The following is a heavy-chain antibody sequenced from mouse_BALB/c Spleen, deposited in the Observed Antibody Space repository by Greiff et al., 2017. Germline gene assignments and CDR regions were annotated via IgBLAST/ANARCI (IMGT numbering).Heavy chain of an antibody. CDR1: GFSLTSYG. D-gene: IGHD1-1*01. J-gene: IGHJ1*01. CDR2: IWSGGST. Sequence: VKLMESGPGLVQPSQSLSITCTVSGFSLTSYGVHWVRQSPGKGLEWLGVIWSGGSTDYNAAFISRLSISKDNSKSQVFFKMNSLQANDTAIYYCARNWDYYGSTPYFDVWGAGTTVTVSS. V-gene: IGHV2-2*02. CDR3: ARNWDYYGSTPYFDV.